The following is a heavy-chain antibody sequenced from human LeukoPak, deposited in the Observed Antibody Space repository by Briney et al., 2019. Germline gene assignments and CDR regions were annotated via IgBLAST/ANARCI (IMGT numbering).Heavy chain of an antibody. CDR2: IYYSGNT. V-gene: IGHV4-59*01. J-gene: IGHJ5*02. Sequence: SETLSLTFTVSGGSISSYFYIWVRQPPGKGLEWIGYIYYSGNTNSNPSLKSRVTISLDTSKNQFSLKLSSVTAADTAVYYCARTLSPYSSGWYRWFDPWGQGTLVTVSS. CDR3: ARTLSPYSSGWYRWFDP. D-gene: IGHD6-19*01. CDR1: GGSISSYF.